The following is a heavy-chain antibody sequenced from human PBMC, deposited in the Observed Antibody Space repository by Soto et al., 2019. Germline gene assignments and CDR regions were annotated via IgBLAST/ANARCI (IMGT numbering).Heavy chain of an antibody. CDR1: GDSISNYY. D-gene: IGHD3-16*02. CDR3: ARVKSHRHDYWYFDL. V-gene: IGHV4-59*01. CDR2: IYYSGPT. Sequence: QVQLQESGPGLVKPSETLSLTCTVSGDSISNYYWSWIRQPPGKGLEWIGQIYYSGPTNYNPSLKSRVTISVVTSKNQFSRKLTSVTAADTAMHFCARVKSHRHDYWYFDLWGRGTLVTDSS. J-gene: IGHJ2*01.